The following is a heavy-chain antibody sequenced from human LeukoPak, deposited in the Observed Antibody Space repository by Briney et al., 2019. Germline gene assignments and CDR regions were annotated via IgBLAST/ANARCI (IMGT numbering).Heavy chain of an antibody. V-gene: IGHV3-23*01. CDR1: GFTFSSSA. CDR3: AKGPWELSLFDY. J-gene: IGHJ4*02. D-gene: IGHD1-26*01. CDR2: ISGSGGST. Sequence: TGGSLRLSCAASGFTFSSSAMSWVRQVPGKGLEWVSAISGSGGSTYYADSVKGRFTISRDNSKNTLYLQMNSLRAEDTAVYYCAKGPWELSLFDYWGQGTLVTVSS.